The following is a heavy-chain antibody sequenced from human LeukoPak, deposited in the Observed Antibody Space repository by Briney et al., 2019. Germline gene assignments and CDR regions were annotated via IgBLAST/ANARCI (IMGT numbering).Heavy chain of an antibody. D-gene: IGHD3-10*01. V-gene: IGHV6-1*01. CDR3: AREYYGSGSYYNGARYFDY. CDR1: GDSVSSNSAA. CDR2: TYYRSKWYN. J-gene: IGHJ4*02. Sequence: SQTLSLTCAISGDSVSSNSAAWNWIRQSPSRGLEWLGRTYYRSKWYNDYAVSVKSRITINPGTSKNQFYLQLNSVTPEDTAVYYCAREYYGSGSYYNGARYFDYWGQGTLVTVSS.